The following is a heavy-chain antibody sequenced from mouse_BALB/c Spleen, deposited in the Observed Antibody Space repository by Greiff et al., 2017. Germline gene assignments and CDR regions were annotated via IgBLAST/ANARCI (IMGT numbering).Heavy chain of an antibody. V-gene: IGHV5-9-3*01. D-gene: IGHD3-3*01. CDR2: ISSGGSYT. J-gene: IGHJ1*01. CDR1: GFTFSSYA. CDR3: ARHRDNWYFDV. Sequence: EVHLVESGGGLVKPGGSLKLSCAASGFTFSSYAMSWVRQTPEKRLEWVATISSGGSYTYYPDSVKGRFTISRDNAKNILYLQMSSLRSEDTAMYYCARHRDNWYFDVWGAGTTVTVSS.